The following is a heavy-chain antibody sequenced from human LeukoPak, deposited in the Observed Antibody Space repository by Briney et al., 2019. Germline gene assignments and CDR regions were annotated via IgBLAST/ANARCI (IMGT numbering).Heavy chain of an antibody. Sequence: SETLSLTCTVSGGSISSYYWSWIRQPAGKGLEWIGRIYTSGSTNYNPSLKSRVTMSVDTSKNQFSLKLSSVTAADTAVYYCARGQRSDDSSWCGLDIWGQGTMVTVSS. D-gene: IGHD6-13*01. CDR1: GGSISSYY. CDR2: IYTSGST. J-gene: IGHJ3*02. CDR3: ARGQRSDDSSWCGLDI. V-gene: IGHV4-4*07.